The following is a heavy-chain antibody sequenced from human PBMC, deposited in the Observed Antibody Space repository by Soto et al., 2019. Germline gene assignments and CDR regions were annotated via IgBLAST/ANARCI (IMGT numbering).Heavy chain of an antibody. V-gene: IGHV4-39*01. CDR1: GGSISSSSYY. D-gene: IGHD3-10*01. J-gene: IGHJ1*01. CDR3: ATGWFGQSQH. Sequence: QLQLQESGPGLVKPSETLSLTCTVSGGSISSSSYYWGWIRQPPGKGREWIGSIYYSGSTYYNPSPNSRATRSVYTSMNQFSLKLSSVTAADTAVYYCATGWFGQSQHWGQGTLVTVSS. CDR2: IYYSGST.